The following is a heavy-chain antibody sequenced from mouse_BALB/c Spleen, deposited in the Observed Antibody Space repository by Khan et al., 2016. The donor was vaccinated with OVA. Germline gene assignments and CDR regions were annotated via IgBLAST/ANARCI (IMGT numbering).Heavy chain of an antibody. CDR2: IWSGGST. CDR3: SRNGLLDDNGYGGMDY. D-gene: IGHD1-2*01. Sequence: VQLQESGPGLVQPSQNLSITCTVSGFSLINYGVHWVRQSPGKALEWLGVIWSGGSTDYNPALISRMSITKDNSKSQIFFKMNSLQADDTAIYXSSRNGLLDDNGYGGMDYWGQGTPVSVSS. J-gene: IGHJ4*01. V-gene: IGHV2-2*01. CDR1: GFSLINYG.